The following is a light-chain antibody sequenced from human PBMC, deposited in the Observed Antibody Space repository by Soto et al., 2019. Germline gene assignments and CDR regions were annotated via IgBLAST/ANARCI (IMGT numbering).Light chain of an antibody. CDR3: QHYGSSPWT. CDR2: DTS. V-gene: IGKV3D-20*01. Sequence: EIVLTQSPATLSLSPGERATLSCGASQTVGSTYLAWYHQKPGLAPRLLIYDTSSRATGIPDRFSGSGSGTDFPLTISRLEPEYFAVYSCQHYGSSPWTFGQGAKVEIK. J-gene: IGKJ1*01. CDR1: QTVGSTY.